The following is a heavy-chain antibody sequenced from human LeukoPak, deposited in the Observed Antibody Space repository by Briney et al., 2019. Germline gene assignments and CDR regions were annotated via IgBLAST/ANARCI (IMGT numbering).Heavy chain of an antibody. CDR1: GYIFTTYG. D-gene: IGHD2-2*01. CDR2: ISAYIGNT. V-gene: IGHV1-18*01. J-gene: IGHJ4*02. CDR3: ARAWDCSSTTCYVYFDY. Sequence: ASVTVSCTTSGYIFTTYGISWVRQAPGQGLEWMGWISAYIGNTNYAQKLQGRVTMTTDTSTNTAYMELRSLTSDDTAVYYCARAWDCSSTTCYVYFDYWGQGTLVTVSS.